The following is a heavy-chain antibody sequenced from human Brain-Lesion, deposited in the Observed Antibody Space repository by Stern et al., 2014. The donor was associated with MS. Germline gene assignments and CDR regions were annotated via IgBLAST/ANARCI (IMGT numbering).Heavy chain of an antibody. CDR3: ATLSPGAGGNYYRHFDY. V-gene: IGHV1-24*01. Sequence: VQLVESGAEVKKPGASVKVSCKVSGYTLTELSMHWVRQAPRKGLEWMGGFDPEDGETIYAQKFQGRVTMTEDTSTTPAHMELSSLRSEDTAVYYCATLSPGAGGNYYRHFDYWGQGTLVTVSS. D-gene: IGHD1-26*01. CDR2: FDPEDGET. J-gene: IGHJ4*02. CDR1: GYTLTELS.